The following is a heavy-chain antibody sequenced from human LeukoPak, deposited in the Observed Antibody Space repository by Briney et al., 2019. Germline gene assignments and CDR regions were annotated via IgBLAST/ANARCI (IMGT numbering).Heavy chain of an antibody. J-gene: IGHJ6*02. CDR3: ARAGATPYYGMDV. CDR2: IYYSGST. Sequence: SETLSLTCTVSGGSISSGDYYWSWIRQPPGTGLEWIGYIYYSGSTYYNPSLKSRVTISVDTSKNQFSLKLSSVTAADTAVYYCARAGATPYYGMDVWGQGTTVTVSS. CDR1: GGSISSGDYY. D-gene: IGHD2-8*02. V-gene: IGHV4-30-4*01.